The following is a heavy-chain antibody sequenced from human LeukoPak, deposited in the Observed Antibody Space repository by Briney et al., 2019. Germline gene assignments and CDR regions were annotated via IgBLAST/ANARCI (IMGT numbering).Heavy chain of an antibody. CDR1: GGSFSGYY. V-gene: IGHV4-34*01. CDR3: ARATGLLLYSFDY. J-gene: IGHJ4*02. CDR2: INHSGST. D-gene: IGHD2-15*01. Sequence: SETLSLTCAVYGGSFSGYYWSWIRQPPGKGLEWIGEINHSGSTYYNPSLKSRVTISVDTSKNQFSLKLSSVTAADTAVYYCARATGLLLYSFDYWGQGTLVTVSS.